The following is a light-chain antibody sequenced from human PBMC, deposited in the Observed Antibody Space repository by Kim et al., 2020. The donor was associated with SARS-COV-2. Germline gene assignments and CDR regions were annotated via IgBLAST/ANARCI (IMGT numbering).Light chain of an antibody. Sequence: DIVLTQSPESQSVTPKEQVTITCRASQSIGNRLHWYQQKPDQSPRLLIRYASQSITGVPPRFSGSVSGTEFTLTINSLEAEDAATYYCQQSGAFLTFGGGTKVDIK. CDR2: YAS. CDR3: QQSGAFLT. CDR1: QSIGNR. V-gene: IGKV6-21*02. J-gene: IGKJ4*01.